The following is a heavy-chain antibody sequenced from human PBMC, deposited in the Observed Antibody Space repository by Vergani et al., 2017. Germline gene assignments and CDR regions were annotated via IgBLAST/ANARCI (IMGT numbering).Heavy chain of an antibody. CDR3: ARETTVTTEIDY. D-gene: IGHD4-17*01. Sequence: QVQLVQSGAEVKKPGSSVKVSCKASGGTFSSYAISWVRQAPGQGLEWMGRIIPILGIANYAQKFQGRVTITADKSTSTAYMELSSLRSEDTAVYYCARETTVTTEIDYWGQGTLVTVSS. CDR1: GGTFSSYA. V-gene: IGHV1-69*04. J-gene: IGHJ4*02. CDR2: IIPILGIA.